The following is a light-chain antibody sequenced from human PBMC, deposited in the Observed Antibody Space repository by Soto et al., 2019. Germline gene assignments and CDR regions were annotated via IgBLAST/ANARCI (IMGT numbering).Light chain of an antibody. Sequence: IHLTQSPSSLSALVLYRVSITFLASQSISNYLHWYQQKPGKAPKLLIYDASGLESGVPSRFSGSGSGTEFTLTISSLQPDDFATYYCQQYSSYSNTFGQGTKVDIK. CDR1: QSISNY. V-gene: IGKV1-5*01. J-gene: IGKJ1*01. CDR3: QQYSSYSNT. CDR2: DAS.